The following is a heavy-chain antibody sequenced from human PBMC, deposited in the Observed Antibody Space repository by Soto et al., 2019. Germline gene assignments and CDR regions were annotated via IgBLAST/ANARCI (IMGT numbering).Heavy chain of an antibody. J-gene: IGHJ6*02. D-gene: IGHD3-3*01. CDR2: MNPNSGNT. Sequence: QVQLVQSGAEVKKPGASVKVSCKASGYTFTSYDINWVRQATGQGLEWMGWMNPNSGNTGYAQKFQGRVTMTRNTSISTAYMELSSLRSEDTAVYYCAASSYDFWSGYVGWYYYGMDVWGQGTTVTVSS. CDR3: AASSYDFWSGYVGWYYYGMDV. V-gene: IGHV1-8*01. CDR1: GYTFTSYD.